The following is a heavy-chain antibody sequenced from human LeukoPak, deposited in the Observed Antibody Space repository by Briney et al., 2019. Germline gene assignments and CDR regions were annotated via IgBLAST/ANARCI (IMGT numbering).Heavy chain of an antibody. D-gene: IGHD3-22*01. J-gene: IGHJ5*02. CDR1: GFTFSSYE. CDR3: AKQTRDYDTSAYFGT. CDR2: ISSSGSTI. V-gene: IGHV3-48*03. Sequence: PGGSLRLSCAASGFTFSSYEMNWVRQAPGKGLEWVSYISSSGSTIYYADSVKGRFTISRDNAKNSLYLQMNTLRHEDTAVYYCAKQTRDYDTSAYFGTWGQGNLVTVTS.